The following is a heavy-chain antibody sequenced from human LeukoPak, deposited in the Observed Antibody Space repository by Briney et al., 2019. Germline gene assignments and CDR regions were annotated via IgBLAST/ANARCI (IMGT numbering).Heavy chain of an antibody. CDR2: ISSSSSYI. V-gene: IGHV3-21*01. CDR3: ARAKYYYDSRGYPRPDDAFDT. Sequence: VGSLRLSCAASGFTFSRYSMNWVRQAPGKGLEWVSSISSSSSYIHCVDSVKGRFSISRDNVKKSLYLQMTSLRAEDTAVYYCARAKYYYDSRGYPRPDDAFDTWGQGTMVTVSS. CDR1: GFTFSRYS. J-gene: IGHJ3*02. D-gene: IGHD3-22*01.